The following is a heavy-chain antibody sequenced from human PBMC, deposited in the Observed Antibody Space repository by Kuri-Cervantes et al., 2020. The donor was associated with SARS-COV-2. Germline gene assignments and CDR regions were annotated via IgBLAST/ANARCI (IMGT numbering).Heavy chain of an antibody. D-gene: IGHD2-2*01. CDR2: ISYDGSNK. V-gene: IGHV3-30-3*01. CDR1: GFTLSSYA. Sequence: GGSLRLSCAASGFTLSSYAMHWVRQAPGKGLEWVAVISYDGSNKYYADSVKGRFTTSRDNSKNTLYLQMNSLRAEDTAVYYCARAYCSSTSCQLDYWGQGTLVTVSS. CDR3: ARAYCSSTSCQLDY. J-gene: IGHJ4*02.